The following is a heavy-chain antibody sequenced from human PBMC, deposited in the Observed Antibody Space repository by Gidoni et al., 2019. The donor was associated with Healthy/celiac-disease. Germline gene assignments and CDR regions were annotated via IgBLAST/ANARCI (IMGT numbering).Heavy chain of an antibody. CDR2: IYYSGST. Sequence: QLQLQESGPGLVKPSETLSLTCTVSGGSISSSSYYWGWIRQPPGKGLEWIGSIYYSGSTYYNPSLKSRVTISVDTSKNQFSLKLSSVTAADTAVYYCATLAYYDSSGTTFDYWGQGTLVTVSS. CDR3: ATLAYYDSSGTTFDY. V-gene: IGHV4-39*01. J-gene: IGHJ4*02. CDR1: GGSISSSSYY. D-gene: IGHD3-22*01.